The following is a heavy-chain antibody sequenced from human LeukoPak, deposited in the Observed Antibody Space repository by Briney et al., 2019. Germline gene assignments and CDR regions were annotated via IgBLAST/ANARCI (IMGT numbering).Heavy chain of an antibody. CDR3: ARERYCSGGSCYSVGYFDY. V-gene: IGHV3-66*01. J-gene: IGHJ4*02. CDR2: IYSGGST. D-gene: IGHD2-15*01. CDR1: GFTVSSNY. Sequence: GGSLRLSCADSGFTVSSNYMSWVRQAPGQRLEWVSVIYSGGSTYYADYAKGRFTISRDNSKNTLYLQMNRRRAEDTAVYYCARERYCSGGSCYSVGYFDYWGQGTLVTVSS.